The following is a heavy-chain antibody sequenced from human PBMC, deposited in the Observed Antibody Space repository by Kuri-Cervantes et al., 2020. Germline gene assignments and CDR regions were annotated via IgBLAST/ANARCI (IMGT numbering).Heavy chain of an antibody. Sequence: GSLRLSCTVSGGSISSYYWSWIRQPPGKGLEWIGYIYYSGSTNYNPSLKSRVTISVDTSKNQFSLKLSSVTAADTAVYYCARGNVRYYGSGSYYNLHNWFDPWGQGTLVTVSS. CDR3: ARGNVRYYGSGSYYNLHNWFDP. CDR2: IYYSGST. D-gene: IGHD3-10*01. V-gene: IGHV4-59*12. CDR1: GGSISSYY. J-gene: IGHJ5*02.